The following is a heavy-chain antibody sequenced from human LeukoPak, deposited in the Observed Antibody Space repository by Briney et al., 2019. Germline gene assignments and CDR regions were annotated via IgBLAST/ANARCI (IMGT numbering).Heavy chain of an antibody. D-gene: IGHD2-2*01. Sequence: PGGSLRLSCAASGFTFSSYGMHWVRQAPGKGLEWVAVISYDGSNKYYADSVKGRFTISRDNSKNTLYLQMNSLRAEDTAVYYCVNIIVVPAAEWRDAFDIWGQGTMVTVSS. CDR3: VNIIVVPAAEWRDAFDI. V-gene: IGHV3-30*03. CDR2: ISYDGSNK. J-gene: IGHJ3*02. CDR1: GFTFSSYG.